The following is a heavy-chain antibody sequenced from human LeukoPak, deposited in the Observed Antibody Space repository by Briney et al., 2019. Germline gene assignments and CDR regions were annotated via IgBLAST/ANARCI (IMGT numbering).Heavy chain of an antibody. V-gene: IGHV2-5*02. Sequence: SGPTLAKPTQTLTLTCTFSGFSLSTSGVGVGWIRQPPGKALEWLALIYWDDDKRYSPSLKSRLTITKDTSKNQVVLTMTNMDPVDTATYYCARHNPAEYFQHWGQGTLVTVSS. CDR2: IYWDDDK. J-gene: IGHJ1*01. D-gene: IGHD1-14*01. CDR1: GFSLSTSGVG. CDR3: ARHNPAEYFQH.